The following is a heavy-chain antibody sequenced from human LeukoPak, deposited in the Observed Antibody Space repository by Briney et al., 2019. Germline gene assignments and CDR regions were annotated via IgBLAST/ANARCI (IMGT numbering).Heavy chain of an antibody. CDR1: GGSINSNY. CDR2: MYASGST. J-gene: IGHJ6*04. CDR3: ARGTPTMDG. Sequence: SETLSLTCTVSGGSINSNYWSWIRQPAGKGLEWIGRMYASGSTDYNPSLKSRVTMSVDTSKNQFSLKLSSVTAADTGVYYCARGTPTMDGWGKGATVSICS. V-gene: IGHV4-4*07. D-gene: IGHD4-23*01.